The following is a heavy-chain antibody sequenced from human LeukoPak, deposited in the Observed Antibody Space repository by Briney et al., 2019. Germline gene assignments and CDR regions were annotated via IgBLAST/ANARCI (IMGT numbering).Heavy chain of an antibody. CDR2: ISPSSTYI. V-gene: IGHV3-21*01. CDR1: GFSFSGYS. CDR3: ARGRGCSSMSCYPDY. Sequence: GGSLRLSCVASGFSFSGYSINWVRQAPGKGLEWVSSISPSSTYIYYADSVQGRFTISRDNAMNPLHLQMNSLRAEDTAVYYCARGRGCSSMSCYPDYWGQGTPVTVSS. J-gene: IGHJ4*02. D-gene: IGHD2-2*01.